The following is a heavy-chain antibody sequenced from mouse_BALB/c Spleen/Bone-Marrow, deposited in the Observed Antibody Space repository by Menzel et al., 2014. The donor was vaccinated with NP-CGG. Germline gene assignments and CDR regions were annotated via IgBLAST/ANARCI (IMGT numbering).Heavy chain of an antibody. CDR1: GFSLTSYG. CDR2: IWAGGST. CDR3: AGRTPRYFAMDY. J-gene: IGHJ4*01. Sequence: VKLVESGPGLVAPSQSLSSTCTVSGFSLTSYGVHWVRQPPGKGLEWLGVIWAGGSTNYNSALMSRLSISKDNSKSQVLLKKNSLQTDDKAMFYCAGRTPRYFAMDYWGQGTSVTVSS. V-gene: IGHV2-9*02.